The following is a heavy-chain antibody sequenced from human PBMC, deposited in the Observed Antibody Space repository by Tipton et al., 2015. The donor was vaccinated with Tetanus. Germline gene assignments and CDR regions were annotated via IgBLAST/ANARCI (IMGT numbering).Heavy chain of an antibody. J-gene: IGHJ4*02. CDR3: ARDGDTSGHYGIFDS. CDR2: TWSHGGNI. Sequence: SLRLSCAASGFNFSVYGMHWVRQAPGKGLDWVAVTWSHGGNIYYADSVKGRCAVSRDNSKNTVYLQMNSLSAEDTAVYYRARDGDTSGHYGIFDSWGQGTLLIVSS. D-gene: IGHD3-22*01. V-gene: IGHV3-33*01. CDR1: GFNFSVYG.